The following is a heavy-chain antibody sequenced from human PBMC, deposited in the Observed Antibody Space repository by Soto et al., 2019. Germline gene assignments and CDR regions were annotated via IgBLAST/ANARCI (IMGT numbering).Heavy chain of an antibody. V-gene: IGHV3-73*01. D-gene: IGHD6-19*01. CDR2: IRSKTYTYAT. J-gene: IGHJ3*02. CDR1: GFTFGGSA. Sequence: EVQLVESGGGLVQPGGSLRLSCAASGFTFGGSALHWVRQAPGKGLQWVGHIRSKTYTYATAYAASVEGRFTFSRDDSENTAYLQMNSLKIEDTAVYYCTRQSSGWRKNGFDIWGQGTMVTVSS. CDR3: TRQSSGWRKNGFDI.